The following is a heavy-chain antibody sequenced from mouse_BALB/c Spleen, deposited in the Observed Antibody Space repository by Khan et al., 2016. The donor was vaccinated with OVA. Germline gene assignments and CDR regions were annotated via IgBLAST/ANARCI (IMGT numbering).Heavy chain of an antibody. CDR3: AKLVDY. CDR1: GFTFSSYG. Sequence: EVQGVESGGGLVQPGGSLKLSCAASGFTFSSYGMSWVRQTPDKRLELVATINSNGGSTYYPDSVKGRFTISRDNAKNNLYLQMSSLKSEDTAMYYCAKLVDYWGQGTTLTVSS. J-gene: IGHJ2*01. CDR2: INSNGGST. V-gene: IGHV5-6-3*01. D-gene: IGHD4-1*01.